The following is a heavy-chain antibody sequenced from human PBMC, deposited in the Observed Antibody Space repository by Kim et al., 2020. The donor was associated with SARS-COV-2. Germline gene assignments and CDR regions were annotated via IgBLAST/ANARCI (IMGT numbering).Heavy chain of an antibody. CDR3: AIGIAAAGPDY. Sequence: TNYTPSLKSRVTISVDTSKNQFSLKLSSVTAADTAVYYCAIGIAAAGPDYWGQGTLVTVSS. CDR2: T. D-gene: IGHD6-13*01. V-gene: IGHV4-34*01. J-gene: IGHJ4*02.